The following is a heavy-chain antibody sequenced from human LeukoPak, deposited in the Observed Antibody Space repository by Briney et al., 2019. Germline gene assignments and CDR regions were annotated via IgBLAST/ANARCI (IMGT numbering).Heavy chain of an antibody. CDR1: GGSISSGTYY. CDR2: IYTSGNT. D-gene: IGHD5-24*01. J-gene: IGHJ4*02. V-gene: IGHV4-61*02. Sequence: PSETLSLTCTVSGGSISSGTYYWNWIRQPAGKGLEWIGRIYTSGNTNYHPSLKSRVTISVDTSKNQFSLKLSSVTAADTAVYYCARAKWLQSNRGYYLDYWGQGTLVTVSS. CDR3: ARAKWLQSNRGYYLDY.